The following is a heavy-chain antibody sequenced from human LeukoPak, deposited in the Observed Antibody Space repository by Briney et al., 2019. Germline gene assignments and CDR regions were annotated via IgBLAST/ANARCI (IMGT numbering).Heavy chain of an antibody. CDR3: ATGGGSYVAHWFDP. J-gene: IGHJ5*02. V-gene: IGHV1-24*01. D-gene: IGHD1-26*01. CDR1: GYTLTELS. CDR2: FDPEDGET. Sequence: ASVKVSCKVSGYTLTELSMHWGRQAPGKGLEWMGGFDPEDGETIYAQKFQGRVTMTEDTSTDTAYMELSSLRSEDTAVYYCATGGGSYVAHWFDPWGQGTLVTVSS.